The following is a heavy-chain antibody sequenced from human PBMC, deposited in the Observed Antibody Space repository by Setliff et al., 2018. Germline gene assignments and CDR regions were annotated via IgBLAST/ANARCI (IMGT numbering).Heavy chain of an antibody. J-gene: IGHJ5*01. D-gene: IGHD2-15*01. CDR2: VYSTGST. Sequence: SETLSLTCNVSGASISSGSHYWSWIRQSAGEKPTWIGHVYSTGSTNYNPSFESRVSISVDKSNNQFSLKMTSVTAADTAMYYCVRDRYGRNSDGSGVYNWFESWGQGILVTVS. V-gene: IGHV4-61*09. CDR1: GASISSGSHY. CDR3: VRDRYGRNSDGSGVYNWFES.